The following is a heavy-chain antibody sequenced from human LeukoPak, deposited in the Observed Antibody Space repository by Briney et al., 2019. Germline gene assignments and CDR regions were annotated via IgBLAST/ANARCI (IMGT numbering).Heavy chain of an antibody. CDR3: ARDIEFGAFDI. CDR1: GYTFTSYG. D-gene: IGHD1-26*01. J-gene: IGHJ3*02. Sequence: VASVKVSCKASGYTFTSYGISWVRQAPGQGLEWMGWISAYNGHTNYAQKFQGRVTMTTDTSTSTAYMELRSLRSDDTAVYYCARDIEFGAFDIWGQGTMVTVSS. CDR2: ISAYNGHT. V-gene: IGHV1-18*01.